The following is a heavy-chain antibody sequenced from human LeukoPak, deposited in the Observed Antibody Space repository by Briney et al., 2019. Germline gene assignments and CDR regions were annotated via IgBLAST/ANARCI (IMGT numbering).Heavy chain of an antibody. CDR3: AKDLSRITIFGVVLRYYYMDV. Sequence: GGSLRLSCAASGFTFSSYAMSWVRQAPGKGLEWVSAISGSGGSTYYADSVKGRFTSSRDNSKNTLYLQMNSLRAEDTAVYYCAKDLSRITIFGVVLRYYYMDVWGKGTTVTVSS. J-gene: IGHJ6*03. D-gene: IGHD3-3*01. CDR2: ISGSGGST. CDR1: GFTFSSYA. V-gene: IGHV3-23*01.